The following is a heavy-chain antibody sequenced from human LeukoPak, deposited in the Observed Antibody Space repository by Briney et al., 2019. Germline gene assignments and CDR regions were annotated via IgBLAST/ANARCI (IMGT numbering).Heavy chain of an antibody. CDR3: ARIVFCPSGTCYPFAFDI. V-gene: IGHV1-2*02. Sequence: ASVKVSCKASGYTFTDYYIHWVRQAPGRGLEWVGWTNPNSGGTNYAQRFQGRVTMNRDKSVSTAHMELSRLRTDDTAVYYCARIVFCPSGTCYPFAFDIWGQGTMVIVS. CDR2: TNPNSGGT. D-gene: IGHD2-8*01. J-gene: IGHJ3*02. CDR1: GYTFTDYY.